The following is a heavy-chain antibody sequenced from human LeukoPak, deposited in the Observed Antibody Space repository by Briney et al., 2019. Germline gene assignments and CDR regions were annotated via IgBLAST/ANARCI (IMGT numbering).Heavy chain of an antibody. CDR3: ARDSRPIFEWQQLGGDY. Sequence: LVASVKVSCKASGYTFTGYYMHWVRQAPGQGLEWMGWINPNSGGTNYAQKFQGRVTMTRDTSIGTAHMELSRLRSDDTAVYYCARDSRPIFEWQQLGGDYWGQGTLVTVSS. D-gene: IGHD6-13*01. CDR2: INPNSGGT. CDR1: GYTFTGYY. J-gene: IGHJ4*02. V-gene: IGHV1-2*02.